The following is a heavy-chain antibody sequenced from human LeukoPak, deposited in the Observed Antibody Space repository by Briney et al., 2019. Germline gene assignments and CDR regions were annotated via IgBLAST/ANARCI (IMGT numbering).Heavy chain of an antibody. CDR2: IYPGDSDT. D-gene: IGHD3-22*01. Sequence: GESLKISCQVSGYSFTNYWIGWVRQMPGKGLEWMGIIYPGDSDTRYSPSFQGQVTISADKSISTAYLQWSSLKASDTAMYYCARVPPDSSGYYYFAFDIWGQGTMVTVSS. J-gene: IGHJ3*02. CDR1: GYSFTNYW. CDR3: ARVPPDSSGYYYFAFDI. V-gene: IGHV5-51*01.